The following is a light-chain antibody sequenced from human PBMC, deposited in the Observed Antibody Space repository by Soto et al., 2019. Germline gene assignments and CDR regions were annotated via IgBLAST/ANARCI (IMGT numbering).Light chain of an antibody. V-gene: IGLV2-14*01. CDR1: SSDVGGYNY. CDR2: EVS. CDR3: SSYTSSSTLVV. J-gene: IGLJ2*01. Sequence: QSALTQPASVSGSPGQSITISCTGTSSDVGGYNYVFWYQHHPGKAPKLMIYEVSNRPSGVSNRFSGSKSDNTASLTISGLQAEDEADYYCSSYTSSSTLVVFGGGTKLTVL.